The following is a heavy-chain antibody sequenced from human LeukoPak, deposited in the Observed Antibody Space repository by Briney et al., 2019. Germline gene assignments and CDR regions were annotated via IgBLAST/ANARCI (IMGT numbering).Heavy chain of an antibody. CDR3: ARGHNIVATKPYFDY. CDR2: ISSSSSYT. J-gene: IGHJ4*02. V-gene: IGHV3-11*05. Sequence: AGGSLRLSCAASGFTFSDYYMSWVRQAPGKGLEWVSYISSSSSYTNYADSVKGRFTISRDNAKNSLYLQMNSLRAEDTAVYYCARGHNIVATKPYFDYWGRGTLVTVSS. CDR1: GFTFSDYY. D-gene: IGHD5-12*01.